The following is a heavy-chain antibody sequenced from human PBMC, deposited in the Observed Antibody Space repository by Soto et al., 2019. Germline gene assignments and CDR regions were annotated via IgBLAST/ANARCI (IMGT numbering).Heavy chain of an antibody. D-gene: IGHD2-2*01. V-gene: IGHV3-23*01. J-gene: IGHJ4*02. CDR1: GFTFSNYA. Sequence: EVQLLESGGGLVQPGGSLRLSCAASGFTFSNYAMSWVRQSPGKGLEWVSAITDSGGDTYHADSVKGRFTISRDNTKNTLYLQMNRLNAEDTAVYYCAKGSASSRPYYFDCWGQGTLVTVSS. CDR2: ITDSGGDT. CDR3: AKGSASSRPYYFDC.